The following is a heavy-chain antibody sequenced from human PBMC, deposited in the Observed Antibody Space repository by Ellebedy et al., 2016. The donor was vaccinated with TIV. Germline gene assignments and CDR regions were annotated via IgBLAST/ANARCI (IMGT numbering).Heavy chain of an antibody. J-gene: IGHJ6*02. D-gene: IGHD5/OR15-5a*01. Sequence: GESLKISCAASGFTFSNYNMNWVRQSPGKGLEWVSSIRSTGSDKYYAESVKGRFTISRDNAKNTLYLEMTSLRAEDTAVYYCATDVSYRMDVWGQGTTVTV. CDR2: IRSTGSDK. CDR3: ATDVSYRMDV. V-gene: IGHV3-21*01. CDR1: GFTFSNYN.